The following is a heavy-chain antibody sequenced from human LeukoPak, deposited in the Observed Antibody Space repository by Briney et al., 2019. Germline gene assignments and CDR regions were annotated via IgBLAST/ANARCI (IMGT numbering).Heavy chain of an antibody. CDR3: ARVRGTMAVDY. CDR2: IYYSGST. V-gene: IGHV4-59*12. CDR1: GGSISSYY. J-gene: IGHJ4*01. Sequence: SETLSLTCTVSGGSISSYYWSWIRQPPGKGLEWIGYIYYSGSTNYNPSLKSRVTLSVDTSKNQFSLKLTSVTAADTAVYYCARVRGTMAVDYWGYGTLVTVSS. D-gene: IGHD1/OR15-1a*01.